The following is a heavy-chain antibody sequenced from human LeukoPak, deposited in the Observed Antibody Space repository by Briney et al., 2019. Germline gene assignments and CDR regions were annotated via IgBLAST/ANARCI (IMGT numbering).Heavy chain of an antibody. V-gene: IGHV5-51*01. D-gene: IGHD5-12*01. J-gene: IGHJ4*01. CDR1: GYSFTSFW. CDR2: IYPGDSDT. CDR3: ASGLSGYPFYY. Sequence: GGSLTLSCKGSGYSFTSFWIGWVSQTPGKGLEWMGIIYPGDSDTRYSPSFQGQVTISADKSISTAYLQWSSLKASDTAMYYCASGLSGYPFYYGGQGTLVTVSS.